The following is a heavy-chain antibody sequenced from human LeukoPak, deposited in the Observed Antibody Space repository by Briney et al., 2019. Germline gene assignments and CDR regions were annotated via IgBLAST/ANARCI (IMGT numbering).Heavy chain of an antibody. CDR2: IYYSGST. J-gene: IGHJ4*02. V-gene: IGHV4-30-4*08. Sequence: PSETLSLTCTVSGGSISSGDYYWSWIRQPPGKGLEWIGYIYYSGSTYYNPSLKSRVTISVGTSKNQFSPKLSSVTAADTAVYYCAKGTMVRLFDYWGQGTLVTVSS. CDR1: GGSISSGDYY. D-gene: IGHD4-23*01. CDR3: AKGTMVRLFDY.